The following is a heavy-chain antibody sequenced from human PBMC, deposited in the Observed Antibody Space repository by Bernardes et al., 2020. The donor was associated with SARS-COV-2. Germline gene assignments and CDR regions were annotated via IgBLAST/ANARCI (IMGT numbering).Heavy chain of an antibody. Sequence: AVKDSCKASGGTFSSYAISWVRQAPGQGLEWMGGINPLFGTANYAQKFQGRVTITADESTSTAYMELSSLRSEDTAVYYCASLATAAFDIWGQGTIVTVAS. J-gene: IGHJ3*02. V-gene: IGHV1-69*01. CDR1: GGTFSSYA. CDR3: ASLATAAFDI. CDR2: INPLFGTA. D-gene: IGHD1-26*01.